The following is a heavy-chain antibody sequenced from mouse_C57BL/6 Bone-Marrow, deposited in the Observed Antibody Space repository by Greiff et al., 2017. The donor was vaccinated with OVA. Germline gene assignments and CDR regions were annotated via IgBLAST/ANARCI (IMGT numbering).Heavy chain of an antibody. CDR2: FHPYNDDT. Sequence: VQLQESGAELVKPGASVKMSCKASGYTFTTYPIEWMKQNHGKSLEWIGNFHPYNDDTKYNEKFKGKATLTVEKASSTVYLELSRLTSDDSAVYYCARGGYYGNYVDYWGKGTTLTVSS. J-gene: IGHJ2*01. V-gene: IGHV1-47*01. CDR3: ARGGYYGNYVDY. CDR1: GYTFTTYP. D-gene: IGHD2-1*01.